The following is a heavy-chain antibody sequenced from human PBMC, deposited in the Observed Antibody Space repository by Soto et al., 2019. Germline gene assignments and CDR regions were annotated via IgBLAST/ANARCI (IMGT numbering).Heavy chain of an antibody. CDR3: ARGLVATIPFDY. CDR2: IYYSGST. Sequence: TLSLTCTVSGGSISSGGYYWSWIRQHPGKGLEWIGYIYYSGSTYYNPSLKSRVTISVDTSKNQFSLKLSSVTAADTAVYYCARGLVATIPFDYWGQGTLVPVSS. J-gene: IGHJ4*02. CDR1: GGSISSGGYY. V-gene: IGHV4-31*03. D-gene: IGHD5-12*01.